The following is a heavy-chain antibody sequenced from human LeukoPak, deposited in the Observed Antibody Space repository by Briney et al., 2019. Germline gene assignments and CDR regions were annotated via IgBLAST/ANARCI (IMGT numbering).Heavy chain of an antibody. V-gene: IGHV3-11*01. CDR3: ARDLDPELNTDRWFDP. CDR2: ISSSGSTI. D-gene: IGHD1-7*01. Sequence: GGSLRLSCAASGFTFSDYYMSWIRQAPGKGPEWVSYISSSGSTIYYADSVKGRFTISRDNAKNSLYLQMNSLRAEDTAVYYCARDLDPELNTDRWFDPWGQGTLVTVSS. J-gene: IGHJ5*02. CDR1: GFTFSDYY.